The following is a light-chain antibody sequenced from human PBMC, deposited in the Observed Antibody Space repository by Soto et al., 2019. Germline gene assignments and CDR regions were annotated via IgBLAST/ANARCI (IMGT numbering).Light chain of an antibody. Sequence: QSVLTQPPSVSAAPGQKVTISCSGSSSNIGTNYVSWYQHLPGTAPKLLIYDNDKRPSGIPDRFSGSKSGTSATLGITGLQTGDEADYYCAPWQSGLTGGWVFGGGPKVTVL. CDR2: DND. V-gene: IGLV1-51*01. J-gene: IGLJ3*02. CDR1: SSNIGTNY. CDR3: APWQSGLTGGWV.